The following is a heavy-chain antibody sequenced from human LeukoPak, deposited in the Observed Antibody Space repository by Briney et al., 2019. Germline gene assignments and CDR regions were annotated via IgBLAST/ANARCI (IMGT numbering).Heavy chain of an antibody. V-gene: IGHV3-53*01. D-gene: IGHD1-1*01. CDR2: IYSGGST. Sequence: PGGSLRLSCAASGFTVSSNYMSWVRQAPGKGLEWVSVIYSGGSTYYADSVKGRFTISRDKPKNTLYLQMNSLRAEDTAVYYCAKDQSWNEDPHFDYWGQGTLVTVSS. CDR1: GFTVSSNY. J-gene: IGHJ4*02. CDR3: AKDQSWNEDPHFDY.